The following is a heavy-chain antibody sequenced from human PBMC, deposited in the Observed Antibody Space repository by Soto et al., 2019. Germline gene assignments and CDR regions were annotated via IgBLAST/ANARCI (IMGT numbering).Heavy chain of an antibody. CDR2: IFYGGSA. CDR1: GGSVSSGSSC. J-gene: IGHJ5*02. V-gene: IGHV4-61*01. Sequence: PSETLSLTCTVSGGSVSSGSSCWSWIRQPPGKGLEWIGYIFYGGSANYIPSLKSRVTISVDTSKNQFSLKLSSLTAADTAVYYCAKLSCTSSTCYFPGWFDPWGQGTLVTVSS. CDR3: AKLSCTSSTCYFPGWFDP. D-gene: IGHD2-2*01.